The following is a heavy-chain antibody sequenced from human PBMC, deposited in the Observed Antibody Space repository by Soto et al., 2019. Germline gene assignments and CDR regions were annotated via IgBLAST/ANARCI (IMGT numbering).Heavy chain of an antibody. V-gene: IGHV3-74*01. CDR1: GFTFSTYW. Sequence: EVQLVESGGGLVQPGGSLRLSCAGSGFTFSTYWIHWVRQARGKGLVWVSRINSDGSSTNYVDSVKGRLTISRDNAKNTVFLQINSLRAEDTAVYYCARDRCGGGRDMDVWGQGTTVTVSS. CDR3: ARDRCGGGRDMDV. J-gene: IGHJ6*02. CDR2: INSDGSST. D-gene: IGHD3-10*01.